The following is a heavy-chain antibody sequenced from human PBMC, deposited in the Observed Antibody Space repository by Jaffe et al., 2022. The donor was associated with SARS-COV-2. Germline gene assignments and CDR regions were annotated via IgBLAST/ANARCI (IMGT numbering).Heavy chain of an antibody. V-gene: IGHV1-3*01. CDR1: GYTFTSYA. Sequence: QVQLVQSGAEVKKPGASVKVSCKASGYTFTSYAMHWVRQAPGQRLEWMGWINAGNGNTKYSQKFQGRVTITRDTSASTAYMELSSLRSEDTAVYYCAREAQWLAYFDYWGQGTLVTVSS. J-gene: IGHJ4*02. CDR2: INAGNGNT. CDR3: AREAQWLAYFDY. D-gene: IGHD6-19*01.